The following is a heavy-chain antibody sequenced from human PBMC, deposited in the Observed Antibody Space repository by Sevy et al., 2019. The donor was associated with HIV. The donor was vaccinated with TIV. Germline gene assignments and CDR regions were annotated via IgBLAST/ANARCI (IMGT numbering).Heavy chain of an antibody. J-gene: IGHJ6*02. CDR1: GFTFSSYG. Sequence: GGSLRLSCAASGFTFSSYGMHWVRQAPGKGLEWVAVISYDGSNKYYADSVKGRFTISRDNSKNTLYLQMNGLRAEDTAVYYCAKDALLWFRELSAGMDVWGQGTTVTVSS. CDR2: ISYDGSNK. D-gene: IGHD3-10*01. V-gene: IGHV3-30*18. CDR3: AKDALLWFRELSAGMDV.